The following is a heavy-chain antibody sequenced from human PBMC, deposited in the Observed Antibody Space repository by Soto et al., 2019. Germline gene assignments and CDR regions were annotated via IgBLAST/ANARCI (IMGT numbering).Heavy chain of an antibody. V-gene: IGHV3-48*03. Sequence: QPGGSLRLSCAASGFTFSSYEMNLFRQAPGKGLEWVSYISSSGSTIYYADSVKGRFTISRDNAKNSLYLQMNSLRAEDTAVYYCARSPRLVGYARIGAFDIWGQGTMVTVSS. CDR3: ARSPRLVGYARIGAFDI. CDR1: GFTFSSYE. CDR2: ISSSGSTI. D-gene: IGHD5-12*01. J-gene: IGHJ3*02.